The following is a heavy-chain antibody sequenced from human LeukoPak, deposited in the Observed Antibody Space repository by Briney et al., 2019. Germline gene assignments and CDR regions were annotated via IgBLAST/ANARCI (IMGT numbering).Heavy chain of an antibody. CDR2: ISSSSGYI. J-gene: IGHJ4*02. D-gene: IGHD5-12*01. Sequence: GGSLRLSCTASGFTFSSYNMNWVRQAPGKGLEWISSISSSSGYIYYADSVKGRFTISRDNAKNSLYLQTNSLRAEDTAVYYCARDASGGYDSGYWGQGTLVTVSS. CDR3: ARDASGGYDSGY. V-gene: IGHV3-21*01. CDR1: GFTFSSYN.